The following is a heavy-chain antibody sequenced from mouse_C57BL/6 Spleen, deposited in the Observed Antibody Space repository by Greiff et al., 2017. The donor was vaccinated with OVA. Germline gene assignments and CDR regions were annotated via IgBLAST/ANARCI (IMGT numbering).Heavy chain of an antibody. CDR3: VTGSSYWYFDV. D-gene: IGHD1-1*01. CDR1: GFSFNTYA. CDR2: IRSKSNNYAT. Sequence: GGGLVQPKGSLKLSCAASGFSFNTYAMNWVRQAPGKGLEWVARIRSKSNNYATYYADSVKDRFTISRDDSESMLYLQMNNLKTEDTAMYYCVTGSSYWYFDVWGTGTTVTVSS. V-gene: IGHV10-1*01. J-gene: IGHJ1*03.